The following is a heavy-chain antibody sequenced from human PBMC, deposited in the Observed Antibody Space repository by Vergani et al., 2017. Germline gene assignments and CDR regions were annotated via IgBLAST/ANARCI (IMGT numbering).Heavy chain of an antibody. Sequence: QVQLVESGGGVVQPGGSLRLSCAASGFTFSSYGMHWVRQAPGKGLEWVAFIQYDGSNKYYADSVKGRFTISRDNSKNTLYLQMNSLRAEDTAVYYCAKDRYYDILTGYYHWGQGTLVTVSS. J-gene: IGHJ5*02. CDR2: IQYDGSNK. CDR1: GFTFSSYG. V-gene: IGHV3-30*02. CDR3: AKDRYYDILTGYYH. D-gene: IGHD3-9*01.